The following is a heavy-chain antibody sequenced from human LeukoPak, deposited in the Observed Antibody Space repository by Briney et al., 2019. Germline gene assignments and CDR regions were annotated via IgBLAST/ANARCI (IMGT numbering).Heavy chain of an antibody. Sequence: PGGSLRLSCAASGFTFSAYWMHWVRQVPGKGLVWVSRINNDGTATFFADSVKGRFTISRDNAKNTLYLQMDSLRAEDTAVYYCARDPPVGGTTVRAFDIWGQGTMVTVSS. CDR3: ARDPPVGGTTVRAFDI. D-gene: IGHD1-1*01. CDR1: GFTFSAYW. CDR2: INNDGTAT. J-gene: IGHJ3*02. V-gene: IGHV3-74*01.